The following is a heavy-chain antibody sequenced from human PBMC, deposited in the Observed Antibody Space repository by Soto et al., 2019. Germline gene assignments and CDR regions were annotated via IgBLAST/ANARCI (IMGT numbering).Heavy chain of an antibody. J-gene: IGHJ5*02. CDR3: ARQDPDYDFWSGYGNWFDP. CDR2: IYYSGST. Sequence: PSETLSLTCTVSGDSIRSSSYYWGWIRQPPGKGLEWIGSIYYSGSTYYNPSLKSRVTISVDTSKNQFSLKLSSVTAADTAVYYCARQDPDYDFWSGYGNWFDPWGQGTLVTVSS. D-gene: IGHD3-3*01. V-gene: IGHV4-39*01. CDR1: GDSIRSSSYY.